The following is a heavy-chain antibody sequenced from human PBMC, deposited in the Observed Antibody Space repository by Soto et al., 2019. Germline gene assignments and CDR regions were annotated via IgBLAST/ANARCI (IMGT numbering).Heavy chain of an antibody. CDR1: SGSISSSSSY. J-gene: IGHJ4*02. V-gene: IGHV4-39*01. D-gene: IGHD4-17*01. CDR2: IYYSGNT. Sequence: QLQLQESGPGLVKPSETLSLTCTVSSGSISSSSSYWGWIRQPPGKGLEWIGSIYYSGNTYYNPALKGPGPITIESSKTQFSLKLNSVTTADTAVYYCGGQDYGAKGYYFGTWGQGTLVTVSS. CDR3: GGQDYGAKGYYFGT.